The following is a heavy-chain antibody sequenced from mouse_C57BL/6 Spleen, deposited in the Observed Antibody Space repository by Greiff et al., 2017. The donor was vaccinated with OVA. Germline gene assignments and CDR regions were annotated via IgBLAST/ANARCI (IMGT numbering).Heavy chain of an antibody. CDR2: IYPGDGDT. CDR1: GYAFSSSW. Sequence: QVQLQQSGPELVKPGASVKISCKVSGYAFSSSWMNWVKQRPGKGLEWIGRIYPGDGDTNYNGKFKGKATLTADKSSSTAYMQLSRMTSEDSAVXCCADGSYYMDYWGQGTSVTVSS. D-gene: IGHD1-1*01. J-gene: IGHJ4*01. CDR3: ADGSYYMDY. V-gene: IGHV1-82*01.